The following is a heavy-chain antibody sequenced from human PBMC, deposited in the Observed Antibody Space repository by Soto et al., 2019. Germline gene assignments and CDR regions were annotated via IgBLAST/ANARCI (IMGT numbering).Heavy chain of an antibody. Sequence: QVQLVQSGAEVKKPGSSVRVSCKASGDTFTFYSINWVRQAPGLGLEWMGRINPILSMSNYAQRFQGRVTMTADKSTSTAYMELSSRRSEDTAMYYCASSSGSGYRAFDYWGQGALVTVSS. D-gene: IGHD3-10*01. CDR1: GDTFTFYS. J-gene: IGHJ4*02. V-gene: IGHV1-69*02. CDR2: INPILSMS. CDR3: ASSSGSGYRAFDY.